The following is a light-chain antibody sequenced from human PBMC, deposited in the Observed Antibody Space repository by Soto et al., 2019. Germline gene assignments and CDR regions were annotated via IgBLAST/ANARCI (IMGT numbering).Light chain of an antibody. CDR2: GAS. Sequence: EIVLTQSPGTLSLSPGERATLSCRASRSVSNSYLACYQQIPGXXXXXFIYGASSRATGIPDRFSGSGSGTEFPLTINSLQAEDCAVYYCQQYYNWPRTFGQGTRLEIK. CDR1: RSVSNSY. V-gene: IGKV3-20*01. CDR3: QQYYNWPRT. J-gene: IGKJ5*01.